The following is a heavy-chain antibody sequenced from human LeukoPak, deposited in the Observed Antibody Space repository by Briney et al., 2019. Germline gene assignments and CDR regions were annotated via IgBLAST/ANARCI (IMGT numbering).Heavy chain of an antibody. CDR1: GFTFSSYS. D-gene: IGHD3-22*01. J-gene: IGHJ3*02. CDR2: ISSSSSYI. Sequence: GGSLRLSCAASGFTFSSYSMNWVRQAPGKGLEWVSSISSSSSYIYYADSVKGRFTISRDNAKNSLYLQMNSLRAEDTAVYYCARDGDYYDSSGINAFDIWGQGTMVTVSS. V-gene: IGHV3-21*01. CDR3: ARDGDYYDSSGINAFDI.